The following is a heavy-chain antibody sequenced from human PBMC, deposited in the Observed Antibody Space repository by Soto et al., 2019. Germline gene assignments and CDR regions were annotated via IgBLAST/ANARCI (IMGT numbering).Heavy chain of an antibody. CDR3: ASVTRTCISTSCYRYYFGMDV. CDR2: IYYSGST. CDR1: GGSVSSGSYY. J-gene: IGHJ6*02. D-gene: IGHD2-2*02. Sequence: SETLSLTCTVSGGSVSSGSYYWSWIRQPPGKGLEWIGYIYYSGSTNYNPSLKSRVTISVDTSKNQFSLKLSSVTAADTAVYYCASVTRTCISTSCYRYYFGMDVWGQGTTVTVSS. V-gene: IGHV4-61*01.